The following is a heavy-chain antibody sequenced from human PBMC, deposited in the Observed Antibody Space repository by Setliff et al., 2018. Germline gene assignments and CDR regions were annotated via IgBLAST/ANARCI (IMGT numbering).Heavy chain of an antibody. CDR2: IRQDGTNK. CDR1: GFIISNYW. D-gene: IGHD3-3*01. J-gene: IGHJ4*02. Sequence: GGSLRLSCVASGFIISNYWMAWVRQAPGRGLEWVADIRQDGTNKYYVDSVKGRFTISRDNAKNSLYLHMNSLRAEDTALYYCAREVWNIYDNSWSGYSDHWGQGTLVTVSS. CDR3: AREVWNIYDNSWSGYSDH. V-gene: IGHV3-7*03.